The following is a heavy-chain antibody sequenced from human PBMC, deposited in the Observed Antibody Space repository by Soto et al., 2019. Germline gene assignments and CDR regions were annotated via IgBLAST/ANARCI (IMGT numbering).Heavy chain of an antibody. CDR2: IIPIFGTA. V-gene: IGHV1-69*01. CDR1: GGTFSSYA. CDR3: ARRITNHHKNYYYGMDG. J-gene: IGHJ6*02. D-gene: IGHD2-8*01. Sequence: QVQLVQSGAEVKKPGSSVKVSCKASGGTFSSYAISWVRQAPGQGLEWMGGIIPIFGTANYAQKFQGRVTNTADESTSTAYMELSSLRTEDTAVYYCARRITNHHKNYYYGMDGWGQGTTVTVSS.